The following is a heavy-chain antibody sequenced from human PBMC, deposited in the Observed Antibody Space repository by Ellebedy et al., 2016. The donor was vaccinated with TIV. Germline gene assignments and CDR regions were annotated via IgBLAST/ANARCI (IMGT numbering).Heavy chain of an antibody. CDR3: ARGNFGSGSQGGS. CDR1: GYSFTTYY. J-gene: IGHJ5*02. CDR2: INPSGGST. V-gene: IGHV1-46*01. D-gene: IGHD3-10*01. Sequence: ASVKVSXKASGYSFTTYYMNWVRQAPGQGPEWMGIINPSGGSTSYAQKFQGRVTMTMNTSISTAYMELNSLTSEDTAVYYCARGNFGSGSQGGSWGQGTLVIVSS.